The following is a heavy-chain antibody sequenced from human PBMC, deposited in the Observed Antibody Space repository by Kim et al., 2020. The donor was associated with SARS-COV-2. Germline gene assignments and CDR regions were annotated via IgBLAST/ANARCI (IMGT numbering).Heavy chain of an antibody. CDR1: GFTFSSYG. CDR2: LSYDGRYK. CDR3: ALLRSNWIVPCYYYHNM. J-gene: IGHJ6*01. V-gene: IGHV3-30*03. Sequence: GGSLRLSCAASGFTFSSYGMNWVRQAPGKGLEWVAVLSYDGRYKYYIDSVKGRFTISRDNSNNALFLQMNNLRAEDTAVYYCALLRSNWIVPCYYYHNM. D-gene: IGHD1-20*01.